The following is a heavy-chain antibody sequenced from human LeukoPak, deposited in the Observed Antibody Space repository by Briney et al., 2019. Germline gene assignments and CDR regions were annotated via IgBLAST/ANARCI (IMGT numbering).Heavy chain of an antibody. Sequence: PGGSLRLSCAASGFTFSNCWMTWVRQAPGKGLEWVANIKEDGSRIYYVDSVKGRFTISRDNAKNLLYLQMNSLRAEDTAVYYCARDPPPEDSSGYLDYWGQGALVTVSS. V-gene: IGHV3-7*04. CDR3: ARDPPPEDSSGYLDY. CDR1: GFTFSNCW. D-gene: IGHD3-22*01. CDR2: IKEDGSRI. J-gene: IGHJ4*02.